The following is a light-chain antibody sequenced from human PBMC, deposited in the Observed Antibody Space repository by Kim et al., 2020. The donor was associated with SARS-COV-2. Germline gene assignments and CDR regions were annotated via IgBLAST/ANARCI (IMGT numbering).Light chain of an antibody. CDR3: SSSASSSTYV. CDR1: SSDIVGYHY. CDR2: DVT. V-gene: IGLV2-14*04. Sequence: GQSITISCTGTSSDIVGYHYVSWYQQYPGKAPKLLIYDVTKRPSGVSNRFSGSKSGITASLTISGLQAEDEADYYFSSSASSSTYVFGIGTKVTVL. J-gene: IGLJ1*01.